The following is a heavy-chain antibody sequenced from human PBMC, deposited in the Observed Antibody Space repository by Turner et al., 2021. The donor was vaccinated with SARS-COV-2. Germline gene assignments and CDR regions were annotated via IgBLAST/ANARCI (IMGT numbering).Heavy chain of an antibody. CDR3: ARGLYFDWLPDY. V-gene: IGHV4-59*01. Sequence: QVQLQESGPGLVEPSETPSPPCTVSGGSISDYYWNWIRQPPGKGLEWIGYIYYSGSTNYNPSLKSRVTISVDTSKNQFSLKLSSVTAADTAVYYCARGLYFDWLPDYWGQGTLVTVSS. CDR1: GGSISDYY. J-gene: IGHJ4*02. D-gene: IGHD3-9*01. CDR2: IYYSGST.